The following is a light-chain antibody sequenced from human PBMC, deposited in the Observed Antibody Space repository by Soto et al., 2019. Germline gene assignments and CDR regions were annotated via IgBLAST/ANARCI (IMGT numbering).Light chain of an antibody. CDR2: DVN. J-gene: IGLJ2*01. V-gene: IGLV2-14*01. Sequence: HSVLTQPDSVSGSPGQSITISCTGTSSDVGGYNYVSWFQQHPGKAPKLIIYDVNNRPSGVSNRFSGSKSGTTASLTISGLQAEDEAVYFCSSYAGANTLVVFGGGTKLTVL. CDR3: SSYAGANTLVV. CDR1: SSDVGGYNY.